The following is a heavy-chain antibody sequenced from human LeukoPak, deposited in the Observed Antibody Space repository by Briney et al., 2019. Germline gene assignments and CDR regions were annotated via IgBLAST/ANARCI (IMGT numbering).Heavy chain of an antibody. CDR3: AKPAPIWYYDFWSGYFY. CDR1: GFTFSSYA. V-gene: IGHV3-23*01. J-gene: IGHJ4*02. Sequence: GGSLRLPCAASGFTFSSYAMSWVRQAPGKGLEWVSAISGSGGSTYYADFVKGRFTISRDNSKNTLYLQMNSLRAEDTAVYYCAKPAPIWYYDFWSGYFYWGQGTLVTVSS. D-gene: IGHD3-3*01. CDR2: ISGSGGST.